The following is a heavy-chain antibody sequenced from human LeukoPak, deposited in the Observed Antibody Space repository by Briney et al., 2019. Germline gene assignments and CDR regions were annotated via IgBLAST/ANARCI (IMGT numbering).Heavy chain of an antibody. CDR1: GFTFSGSA. CDR3: VVTTGFDY. V-gene: IGHV3-73*01. D-gene: IGHD1-1*01. CDR2: IRSKANSYAT. Sequence: QSGGSLRLSCAASGFTFSGSAMHWVRQASGKGLEWVGRIRSKANSYATAYAASVKGRFTISRDDSKNTAYLQMNSLKTEDTAVYYCVVTTGFDYWGQGTLVTVSS. J-gene: IGHJ4*02.